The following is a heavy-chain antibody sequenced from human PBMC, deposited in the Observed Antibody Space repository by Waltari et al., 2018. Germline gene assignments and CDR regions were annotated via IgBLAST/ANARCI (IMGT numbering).Heavy chain of an antibody. CDR1: GSTLTELS. J-gene: IGHJ4*02. V-gene: IGHV1-24*01. CDR3: ATDQSGGSYFPH. Sequence: QVQLVQSGSEVKKPGASVTVACTVSGSTLTELSVHWVRPAPGKGLEWMGGFDPEDGETIDAQKFQGRVTMTEDTSTDTAYMERSSLRSEDTAVYYCATDQSGGSYFPHWGQGTLVTVSS. CDR2: FDPEDGET. D-gene: IGHD1-26*01.